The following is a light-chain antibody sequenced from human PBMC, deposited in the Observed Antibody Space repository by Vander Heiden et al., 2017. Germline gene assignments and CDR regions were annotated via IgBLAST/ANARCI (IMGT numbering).Light chain of an antibody. Sequence: MTQSPSSLSASVGDRVTITCQASQDISNYLNWYQQKPGKAPKLLIYDASNLETGVPSRFSGSGSGTDFTFTISSLQPEDIATYYCQQDDNLPYTFGQWTKLEIK. CDR3: QQDDNLPYT. CDR1: QDISNY. V-gene: IGKV1-33*01. J-gene: IGKJ2*01. CDR2: DAS.